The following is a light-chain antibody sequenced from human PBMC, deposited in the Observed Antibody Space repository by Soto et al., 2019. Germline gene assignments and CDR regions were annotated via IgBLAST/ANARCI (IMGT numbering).Light chain of an antibody. CDR1: QSLLHITGETF. Sequence: DIVMTQSPLSLSVTPGQPASISCKSSQSLLHITGETFPFWYLQKPGQSPQLLIYEVSTRASGVPDRFSGSGSGTDFTLEISRVETDDVGIYYCVQSTQLPPTFGQGTRLEIK. CDR2: EVS. CDR3: VQSTQLPPT. J-gene: IGKJ5*01. V-gene: IGKV2D-29*02.